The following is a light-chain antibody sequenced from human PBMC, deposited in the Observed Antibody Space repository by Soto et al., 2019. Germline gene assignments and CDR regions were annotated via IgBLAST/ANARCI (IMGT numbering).Light chain of an antibody. CDR2: AAS. Sequence: DIQMTQSPSSLSAFVGDRVTITCRASQSISSYLNWYQQKPGKAPKLLIYAASSLQSGVPSRFSGSGSGTDFTLTISNLQPEDFATYYCQQSYSTLITFGQGTRLEIK. J-gene: IGKJ5*01. CDR1: QSISSY. CDR3: QQSYSTLIT. V-gene: IGKV1-39*01.